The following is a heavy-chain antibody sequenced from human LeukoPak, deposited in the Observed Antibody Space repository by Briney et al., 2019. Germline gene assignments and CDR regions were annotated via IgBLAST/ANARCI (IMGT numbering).Heavy chain of an antibody. D-gene: IGHD2-15*01. CDR3: ARDPGYCSGGSCGNFDY. J-gene: IGHJ4*02. V-gene: IGHV4-61*01. CDR2: IYYSGTT. Sequence: SETLSLTCTVSGGSVSSASYYWSWIRQSPGKGLGWIGYIYYSGTTNYNASLKSRVTISMDTSKNQFSLNLTSVTAADTAVYYCARDPGYCSGGSCGNFDYWGQGTLVTVSS. CDR1: GGSVSSASYY.